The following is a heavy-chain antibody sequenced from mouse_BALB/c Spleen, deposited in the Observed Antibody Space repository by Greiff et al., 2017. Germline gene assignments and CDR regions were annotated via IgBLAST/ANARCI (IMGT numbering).Heavy chain of an antibody. CDR1: GYTFSSYW. Sequence: QVQLQQSGAELMKPGASVKISCKATGYTFSSYWIEWVKQRPGHGLEWIGEIVPGSGSTNYNEKFKGKATFTADTSSNTAYMQLSSLTSEDSAVYYCARSHYYGDDPFAYWGQGTLVTVSA. V-gene: IGHV1-9*01. D-gene: IGHD2-2*01. J-gene: IGHJ3*01. CDR2: IVPGSGST. CDR3: ARSHYYGDDPFAY.